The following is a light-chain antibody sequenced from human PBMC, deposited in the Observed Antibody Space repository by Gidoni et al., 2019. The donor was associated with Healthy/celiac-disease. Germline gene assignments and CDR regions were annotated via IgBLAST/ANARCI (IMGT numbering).Light chain of an antibody. CDR2: DDS. Sequence: SYVLTQPPSVSVAPGQTARITCWGNNIGRKSVHWYQQKPGPAPVLVVYDDSDRTSGIPERFSGSNSGNTGTLTISRVEAGDEADYYGQVWDSSSDHVVFGGGTKLTVL. V-gene: IGLV3-21*02. CDR1: NIGRKS. J-gene: IGLJ2*01. CDR3: QVWDSSSDHVV.